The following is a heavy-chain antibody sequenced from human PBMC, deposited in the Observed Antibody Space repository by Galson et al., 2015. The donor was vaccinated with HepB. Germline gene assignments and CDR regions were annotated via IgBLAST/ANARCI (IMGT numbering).Heavy chain of an antibody. CDR1: GFTFSNAW. V-gene: IGHV3-15*07. CDR2: IKSKTDGGTT. Sequence: SLRLSCAASGFTFSNAWMNWVRQAPGKGLEWVGRIKSKTDGGTTDYAAPVKGRFTISRADSKNTLYLQMNSLKTEDTAVYYCTTGPGYSGYDPESYWGQGTLVTVSS. D-gene: IGHD5-12*01. CDR3: TTGPGYSGYDPESY. J-gene: IGHJ4*02.